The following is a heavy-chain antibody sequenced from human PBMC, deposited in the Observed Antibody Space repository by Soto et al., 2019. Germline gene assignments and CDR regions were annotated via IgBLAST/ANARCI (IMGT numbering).Heavy chain of an antibody. J-gene: IGHJ3*01. V-gene: IGHV3-23*01. Sequence: EVQLLESGEPGGSLRVSCVASGFTFSDYAMTWVRQSPGNGLEWVSSIRGSGVGTTYADSVRGRFTILRDNSKNTLYLQMNSLRAEDTAVYYCAREPNGDYVCAFDGCGQGTMVTVSS. CDR1: GFTFSDYA. CDR3: AREPNGDYVCAFDG. D-gene: IGHD4-17*01. CDR2: IRGSGVGT.